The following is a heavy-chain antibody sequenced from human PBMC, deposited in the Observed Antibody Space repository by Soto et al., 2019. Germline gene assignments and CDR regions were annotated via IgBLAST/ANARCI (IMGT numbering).Heavy chain of an antibody. J-gene: IGHJ4*02. CDR3: AKKSAIVVVPAAIFDY. CDR1: GFTFNSYA. CDR2: ISGSGTST. V-gene: IGHV3-23*01. Sequence: GGSLRLSCAASGFTFNSYAMSWVRQAPGKGLEWVSTISGSGTSTYYADSVKGRFTISRDNSKNTLYLQMNSLRAEDTAVYYCAKKSAIVVVPAAIFDYWGQGTLVTVSS. D-gene: IGHD2-2*02.